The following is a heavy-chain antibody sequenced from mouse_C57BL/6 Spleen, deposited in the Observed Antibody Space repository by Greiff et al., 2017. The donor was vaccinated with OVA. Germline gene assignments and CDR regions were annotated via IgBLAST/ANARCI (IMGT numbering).Heavy chain of an antibody. CDR1: GYTFTDYE. CDR3: TRDLARRFAY. Sequence: QVQLQQSGAELVRPGASVTLSCKASGYTFTDYEMHWVKQTPVHGLEWIGAIDPETGGTAYNQKFKGKAILTADKSSSTAYMELRSLTSEDSAVCYCTRDLARRFAYWGQGTLVTVSA. CDR2: IDPETGGT. V-gene: IGHV1-15*01. J-gene: IGHJ3*01.